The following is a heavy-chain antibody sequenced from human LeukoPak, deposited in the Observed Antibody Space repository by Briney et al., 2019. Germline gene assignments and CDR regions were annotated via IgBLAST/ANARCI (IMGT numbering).Heavy chain of an antibody. V-gene: IGHV3-23*01. D-gene: IGHD3-10*01. CDR2: ISGSGGST. CDR3: ARDLTMVRGVQAFDN. J-gene: IGHJ3*02. Sequence: GGSLRLSCAASGFTFSSYAMSWVRQAPGKGLEWVSAISGSGGSTYYADSVKGRFTISRDKSKNTLYLQMNSLRAEDTAVYYCARDLTMVRGVQAFDNWGQGTMVTVSS. CDR1: GFTFSSYA.